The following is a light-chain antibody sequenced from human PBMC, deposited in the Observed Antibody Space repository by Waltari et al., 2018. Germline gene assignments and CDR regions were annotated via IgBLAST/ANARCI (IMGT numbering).Light chain of an antibody. Sequence: QLVLTQSPSASASLGASVKLTCTLSSGHSSNVIAWHQQQPEKGPRYLMKVNSDGSHSKGHKILVRFAGTSSGGVHDLPIASLQSEDEADYCCQTGGHGTWVFGGGTNLTVL. CDR2: VNSDGSH. CDR3: QTGGHGTWV. V-gene: IGLV4-69*01. J-gene: IGLJ3*02. CDR1: SGHSSNV.